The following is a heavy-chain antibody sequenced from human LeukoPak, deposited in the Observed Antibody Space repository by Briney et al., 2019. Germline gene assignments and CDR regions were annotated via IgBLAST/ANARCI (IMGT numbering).Heavy chain of an antibody. Sequence: SVKVSCKASGGTFSSYAISWVRQAPGQGLEWMGGIIPIFGTANYAQKFQSRVTITTDESTSTAYMELSSPRSEDTAVYYCARDDDCSSTSCYSDFDYWGQGTLVTVSS. CDR3: ARDDDCSSTSCYSDFDY. J-gene: IGHJ4*02. V-gene: IGHV1-69*05. CDR2: IIPIFGTA. D-gene: IGHD2-2*01. CDR1: GGTFSSYA.